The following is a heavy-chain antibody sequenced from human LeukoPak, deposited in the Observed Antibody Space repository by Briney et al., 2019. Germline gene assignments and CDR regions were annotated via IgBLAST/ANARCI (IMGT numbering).Heavy chain of an antibody. J-gene: IGHJ4*02. CDR3: AAVGRGYCSGGSCYPIDY. CDR2: IVVCSGNT. V-gene: IGHV1-58*02. Sequence: SVTVSCTASGFTFTISAMQWVRQARAQRHEWIGWIVVCSGNTNYAQKFQERVTITRDMSTSTDYMELSSLRSEDTAVYYCAAVGRGYCSGGSCYPIDYWGQGTLVTVSS. CDR1: GFTFTISA. D-gene: IGHD2-15*01.